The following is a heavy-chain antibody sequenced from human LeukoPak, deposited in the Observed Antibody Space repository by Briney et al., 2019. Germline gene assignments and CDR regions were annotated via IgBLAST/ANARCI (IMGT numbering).Heavy chain of an antibody. J-gene: IGHJ4*02. D-gene: IGHD3-3*01. CDR2: IYTSGST. CDR1: GVSISSGSYY. CDR3: ARGGSTIFGVVSNDY. Sequence: SETLSLTCTVSGVSISSGSYYWSWIRQPAGKGLEWIGRIYTSGSTNYNPSLKSPVTISVDTSKNQFSLKLSSVTAADTAVYYCARGGSTIFGVVSNDYWGQGTLVTVSS. V-gene: IGHV4-61*02.